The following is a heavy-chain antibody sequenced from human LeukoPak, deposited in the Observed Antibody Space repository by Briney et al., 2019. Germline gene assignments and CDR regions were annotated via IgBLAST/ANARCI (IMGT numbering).Heavy chain of an antibody. V-gene: IGHV1-2*02. CDR3: ARDRGYSGYDV. D-gene: IGHD5-12*01. CDR2: ISPNTGGT. CDR1: GYTFTGYY. J-gene: IGHJ4*02. Sequence: ASVKVSCKASGYTFTGYYMHWARQAPGQGLEWLGWISPNTGGTHYAQNFQDRVTMTRDTSISTAYMDLSRLRSDDTGVYYCARDRGYSGYDVWGQGTLVTVSS.